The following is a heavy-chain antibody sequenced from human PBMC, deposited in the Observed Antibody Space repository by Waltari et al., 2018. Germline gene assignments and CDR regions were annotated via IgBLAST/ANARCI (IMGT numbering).Heavy chain of an antibody. D-gene: IGHD6-6*01. V-gene: IGHV4-34*01. J-gene: IGHJ5*02. CDR3: ARGTSIAALAVRSRLNWFDP. CDR1: GGSFSGYY. CDR2: INHRGST. Sequence: QVQLQQWGAGLLKPSETLSLTCAVYGGSFSGYYWSWIRQPPGKGLEWIGEINHRGSTNYNPSLKSRVTISVDTSKNQFSLKLSSVTAADTAVYYCARGTSIAALAVRSRLNWFDPWGQGTLVTVSS.